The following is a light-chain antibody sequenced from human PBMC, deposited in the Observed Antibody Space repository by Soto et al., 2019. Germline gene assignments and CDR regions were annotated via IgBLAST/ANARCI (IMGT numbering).Light chain of an antibody. J-gene: IGLJ1*01. V-gene: IGLV2-23*01. CDR2: EAS. Sequence: QSALTQPASVSGSPGQSIAISCTGTSSDVGYYNVVSWYQQHPGKAPKLMIYEASKRPSGASNRFSGSKSGNTASLTISGLQAEDEADYYCCSYADSSTYVFGTGTKLTVL. CDR1: SSDVGYYNV. CDR3: CSYADSSTYV.